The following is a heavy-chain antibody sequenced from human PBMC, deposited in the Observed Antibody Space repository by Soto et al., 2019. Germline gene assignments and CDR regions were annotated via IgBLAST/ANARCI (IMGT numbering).Heavy chain of an antibody. V-gene: IGHV4-39*01. CDR3: ARWRHNFDY. D-gene: IGHD5-18*01. J-gene: IGHJ4*02. CDR1: GGSISSSSYY. CDR2: IYYSGST. Sequence: SETLSLTCTVSGGSISSSSYYWGWIRQPPGKGLEWIGSIYYSGSTYYNPSLKSRVTISVDTSKNQFSLKLSSVTAADTAVYYCARWRHNFDYWGQGTLVTVSS.